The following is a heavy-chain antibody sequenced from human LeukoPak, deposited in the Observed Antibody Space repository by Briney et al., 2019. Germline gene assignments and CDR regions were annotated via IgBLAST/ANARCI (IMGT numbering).Heavy chain of an antibody. Sequence: SLRLSCAASGFIFSSYGMHWVRQAPGKGLEWVAVIWSDASNTYYVDSVKGRFTISRDNSKNTLFLQMNSLRAEDTAVYYCTRTYNIRYFDTWGQGTLVADSS. V-gene: IGHV3-33*01. CDR1: GFIFSSYG. CDR2: IWSDASNT. D-gene: IGHD3-9*01. CDR3: TRTYNIRYFDT. J-gene: IGHJ4*02.